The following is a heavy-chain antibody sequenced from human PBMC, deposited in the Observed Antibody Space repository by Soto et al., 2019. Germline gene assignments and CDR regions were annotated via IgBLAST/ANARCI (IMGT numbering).Heavy chain of an antibody. V-gene: IGHV1-18*01. Sequence: QVQLVQSGAEVKKPGASVKVSCKASGYTFTSYGISWVRQAPGQGLEWMGWISAYNGNTNYAQKLQGRVTMTTDTSTSTDYMELMSLRSDDTAVYYCARDPSRYCTNGVCSPTYWGQGTLVTVSS. CDR3: ARDPSRYCTNGVCSPTY. J-gene: IGHJ4*02. CDR2: ISAYNGNT. D-gene: IGHD2-8*01. CDR1: GYTFTSYG.